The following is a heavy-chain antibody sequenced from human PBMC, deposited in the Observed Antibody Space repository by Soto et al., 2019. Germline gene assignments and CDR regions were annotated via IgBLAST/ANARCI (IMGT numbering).Heavy chain of an antibody. CDR2: INGGNGNT. Sequence: ASVKVSCKASEYTFTSYTMHWVRQAPGQRLEWMGWINGGNGNTKYSQKFQGRVTITRDTSASTAYMELSSLRSDDTAVYYCARELQGLYYFDYWGQGALVTVSS. D-gene: IGHD4-4*01. CDR3: ARELQGLYYFDY. V-gene: IGHV1-3*01. CDR1: EYTFTSYT. J-gene: IGHJ4*02.